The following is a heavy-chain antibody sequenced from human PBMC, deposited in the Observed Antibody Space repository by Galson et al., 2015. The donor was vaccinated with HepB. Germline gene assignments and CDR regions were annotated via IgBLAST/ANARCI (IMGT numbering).Heavy chain of an antibody. D-gene: IGHD2-8*01. V-gene: IGHV3-23*01. Sequence: SLRLSCAASGFTFSSYAMSWVRQAPGKGLEWVSAISGSGGSTYCADSVKGRFTISRDNSKNTLYLQMNSLRAEDTAVYYCAKRLGLRCCTNDYWGQGTLVTVSS. J-gene: IGHJ4*02. CDR3: AKRLGLRCCTNDY. CDR1: GFTFSSYA. CDR2: ISGSGGST.